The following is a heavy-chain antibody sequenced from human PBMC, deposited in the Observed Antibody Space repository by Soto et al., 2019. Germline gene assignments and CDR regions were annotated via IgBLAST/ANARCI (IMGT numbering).Heavy chain of an antibody. CDR3: ARTGGDIVVVDFLDAFDI. D-gene: IGHD2-15*01. CDR1: GYTFTSYG. J-gene: IGHJ3*02. V-gene: IGHV1-18*01. Sequence: QVQLVQSGAEVKKPGASVKVSCKASGYTFTSYGISWVRQAPGQGLEWMGWISAYNGNTNYAQKLQGRVTMTTDTATSTAYMELRSLRSDDTAVYYCARTGGDIVVVDFLDAFDIWGQGTMVTVSS. CDR2: ISAYNGNT.